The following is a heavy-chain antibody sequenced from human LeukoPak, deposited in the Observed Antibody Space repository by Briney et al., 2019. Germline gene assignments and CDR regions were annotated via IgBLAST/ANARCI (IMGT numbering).Heavy chain of an antibody. CDR3: AKVSYCSGGSCYGRNYYYYGMDV. V-gene: IGHV3-23*01. CDR1: GFTVSSNY. CDR2: ISGSGGST. Sequence: GGSLRLSCAASGFTVSSNYMSWVRQAPGKGLEWVSAISGSGGSTYYADSVKGRFTISRDNSKNTLYLQMNSLRAEDTAVYYCAKVSYCSGGSCYGRNYYYYGMDVWGQGTTVTVSS. D-gene: IGHD2-15*01. J-gene: IGHJ6*02.